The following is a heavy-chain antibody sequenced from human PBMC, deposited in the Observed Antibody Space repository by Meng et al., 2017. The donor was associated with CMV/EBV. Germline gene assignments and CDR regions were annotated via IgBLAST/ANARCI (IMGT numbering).Heavy chain of an antibody. V-gene: IGHV3-7*04. J-gene: IGHJ6*02. Sequence: GESLKISCAASGFTFSSYWMSWVRQAPGKGLEWVANIKQEGSEKYYVDSVKGRFTISRDNAKNSLYLQMNSLRAEHTAVYYCARGAYSSSSSPFFCGYYYGMDVWGQGTTVTVSS. CDR1: GFTFSSYW. CDR2: IKQEGSEK. CDR3: ARGAYSSSSSPFFCGYYYGMDV. D-gene: IGHD6-6*01.